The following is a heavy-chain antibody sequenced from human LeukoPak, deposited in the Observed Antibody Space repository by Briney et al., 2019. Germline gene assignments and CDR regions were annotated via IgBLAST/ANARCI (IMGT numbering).Heavy chain of an antibody. CDR2: IYTSGST. J-gene: IGHJ4*02. Sequence: SETLSLTCTVSGASISSYYWSWIRQPAGKGLEWIGRIYTSGSTNYNPSLKSRVTISVDTSKNQFSLKLSSVTAADTAVYYCARGKSAGYSYGVPKGMAVAGLFDYWGQGTLVTVSS. CDR3: ARGKSAGYSYGVPKGMAVAGLFDY. CDR1: GASISSYY. D-gene: IGHD6-19*01. V-gene: IGHV4-4*07.